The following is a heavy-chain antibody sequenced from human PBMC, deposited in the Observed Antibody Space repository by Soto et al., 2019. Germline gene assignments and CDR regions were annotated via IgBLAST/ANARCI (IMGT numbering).Heavy chain of an antibody. CDR2: INAANGDT. CDR1: GYTFTSYG. D-gene: IGHD6-13*01. J-gene: IGHJ5*02. V-gene: IGHV1-3*01. CDR3: VRRHVSATGIDWFDP. Sequence: ASVKVSCKASGYTFTSYGIHWVRQAPGQRLEWMGWINAANGDTKYSPKFQGRVTITRDTSASTAYMELSSLRSEDTAVYYCVRRHVSATGIDWFDPWGRGTLVTVSS.